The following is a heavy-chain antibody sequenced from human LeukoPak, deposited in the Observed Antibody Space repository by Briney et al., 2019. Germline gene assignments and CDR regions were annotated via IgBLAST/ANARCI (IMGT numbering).Heavy chain of an antibody. D-gene: IGHD3-3*01. V-gene: IGHV4-34*01. J-gene: IGHJ4*02. CDR2: SNHGRST. CDR1: GESFSGHY. Sequence: MTSETLSLTCAVDGESFSGHYWSWLRQSPGKGLEWIGESNHGRSTKYNPSLKSRVTISVDTSKNQFSLRLSSVTAADTGVYYCARRPTTRRSGRDDGPSGLDSWGQGTLVTVSS. CDR3: ARRPTTRRSGRDDGPSGLDS.